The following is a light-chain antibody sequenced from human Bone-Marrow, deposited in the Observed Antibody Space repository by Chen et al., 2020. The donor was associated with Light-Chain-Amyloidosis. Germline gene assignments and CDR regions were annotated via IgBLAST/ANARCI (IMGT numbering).Light chain of an antibody. CDR3: SSYAGSNNLV. CDR1: SSDVGGYNY. CDR2: EVS. V-gene: IGLV2-8*01. Sequence: QSALTQPPSASASPGQSVTISCTGTSSDVGGYNYVSWYQQHPGKAPELMIYEVSKWPAGVPDRFADSKSGNTASLTVSGLQAEDEADYYCSSYAGSNNLVFGGGTKLTVL. J-gene: IGLJ2*01.